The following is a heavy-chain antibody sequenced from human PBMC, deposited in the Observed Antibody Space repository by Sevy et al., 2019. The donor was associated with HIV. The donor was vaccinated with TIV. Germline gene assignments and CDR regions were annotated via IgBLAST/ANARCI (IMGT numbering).Heavy chain of an antibody. V-gene: IGHV3-7*01. CDR1: GFTFSSYW. CDR2: IKQDGGEK. J-gene: IGHJ6*02. Sequence: GGSLRLSCAASGFTFSSYWLSWVRQAPGKGLEGVANIKQDGGEKYYVDSVKGRFTISRDNAKNSLYLQMNSLRAEDTAVYYCARVPYDYDFWSGYYRPTGYYYYGMDVWGQGTTVTVSS. CDR3: ARVPYDYDFWSGYYRPTGYYYYGMDV. D-gene: IGHD3-3*01.